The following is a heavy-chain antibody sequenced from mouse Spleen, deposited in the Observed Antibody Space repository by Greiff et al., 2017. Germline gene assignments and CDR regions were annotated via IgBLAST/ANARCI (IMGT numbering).Heavy chain of an antibody. CDR3: ARFYGDYGLDY. Sequence: EVMLVESGGGLVQPGNSLSLSCAASGFTFTDYYMSWVRQPPGKALEWLGFIRNRANGYTSEYSASVKGRFTISRDYSQSILYLQMNALRAEDSATYYCARFYGDYGLDYWGQGTTLTVSS. CDR2: IRNRANGYTS. D-gene: IGHD2-13*01. J-gene: IGHJ2*01. CDR1: GFTFTDYY. V-gene: IGHV7-3*01.